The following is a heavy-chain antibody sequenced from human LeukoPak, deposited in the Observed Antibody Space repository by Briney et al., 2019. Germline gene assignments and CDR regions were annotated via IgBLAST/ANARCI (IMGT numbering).Heavy chain of an antibody. J-gene: IGHJ3*02. D-gene: IGHD3-10*01. CDR3: ARALARMVRGVIILGPRAGAFDI. CDR1: GFTFSSYV. V-gene: IGHV3-30-3*01. CDR2: ISYDGSNK. Sequence: GGSLRLSCAASGFTFSSYVMHWVRQAPGKGLEWVAVISYDGSNKYYADSVKGRFTISRDNSKNTLYLQMDSLRAEDTAVYYCARALARMVRGVIILGPRAGAFDIWGQGTMVTVSS.